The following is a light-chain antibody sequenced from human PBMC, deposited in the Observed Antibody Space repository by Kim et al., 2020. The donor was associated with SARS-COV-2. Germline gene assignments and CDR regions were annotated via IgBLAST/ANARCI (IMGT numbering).Light chain of an antibody. CDR1: SRDVGSYNY. Sequence: GKSLPTSCTGTSRDVGSYNYVSWYQQHPGKAPKLMIFDVSERPSGISNRFSGSKSGNTASLTISGLLAEDEADYYCSSYARSRSYVFGTGTKVTVL. V-gene: IGLV2-14*04. CDR2: DVS. J-gene: IGLJ1*01. CDR3: SSYARSRSYV.